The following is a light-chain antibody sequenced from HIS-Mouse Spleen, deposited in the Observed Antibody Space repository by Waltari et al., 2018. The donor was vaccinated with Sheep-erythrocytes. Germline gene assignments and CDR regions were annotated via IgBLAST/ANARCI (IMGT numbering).Light chain of an antibody. CDR1: SSDVGGYNY. V-gene: IGLV2-8*01. J-gene: IGLJ3*02. CDR2: EVS. Sequence: QSALTQPPSASGSPGQSVTISCTGTSSDVGGYNYVSWYQQHPGKAPNLMIYEVSKRASGVPDRFSGSKAGNTASLTVSGLQAEDEADYYCSSYAGSNNWVFGGGTKLTVL. CDR3: SSYAGSNNWV.